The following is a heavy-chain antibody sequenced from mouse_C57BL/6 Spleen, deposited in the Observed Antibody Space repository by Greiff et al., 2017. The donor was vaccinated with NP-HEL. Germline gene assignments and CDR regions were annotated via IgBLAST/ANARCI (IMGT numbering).Heavy chain of an antibody. CDR2: IYPGSGNT. Sequence: QVQLQQSGAELVRPGASVKLSCKASGYTFTDYYINWVKQRPGQGLEWIARIYPGSGNTYYNEKFKSKATLTVDTSSSTAYMQLSSLTSEDSAVYYCARGLFDYWGQGTTLTVSS. J-gene: IGHJ2*01. V-gene: IGHV1-76*01. CDR1: GYTFTDYY. CDR3: ARGLFDY.